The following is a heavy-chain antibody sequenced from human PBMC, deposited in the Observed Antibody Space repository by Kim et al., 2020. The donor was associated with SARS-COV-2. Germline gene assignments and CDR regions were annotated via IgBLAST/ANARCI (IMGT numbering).Heavy chain of an antibody. V-gene: IGHV1-3*01. CDR2: INAGNGNT. D-gene: IGHD1-26*01. J-gene: IGHJ4*02. Sequence: ASVKVSCKASGYTFTSYAMHWVRQAPGQRLEWMGWINAGNGNTKYSQKFQGRVTITRDTSASTAYMELSSLRSEDTAVYYCARPSGSYSPFDYWGQGTLVTVSS. CDR3: ARPSGSYSPFDY. CDR1: GYTFTSYA.